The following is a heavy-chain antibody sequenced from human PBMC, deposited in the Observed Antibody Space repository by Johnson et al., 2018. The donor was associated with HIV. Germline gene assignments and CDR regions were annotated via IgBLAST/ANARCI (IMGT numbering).Heavy chain of an antibody. J-gene: IGHJ3*02. D-gene: IGHD3-22*01. CDR1: GFTFSSYD. CDR2: IGTAGDT. Sequence: VQLVESGGGVVQPGRSLRLSCAASGFTFSSYDMHWVRQATGKGLEWVSAIGTAGDTYYPGSVKGRFTISRENAKNSLYLQINSLRAGDTAVYYCARVTTMIVVVFAFDIWGQGTMVTVSS. CDR3: ARVTTMIVVVFAFDI. V-gene: IGHV3-13*01.